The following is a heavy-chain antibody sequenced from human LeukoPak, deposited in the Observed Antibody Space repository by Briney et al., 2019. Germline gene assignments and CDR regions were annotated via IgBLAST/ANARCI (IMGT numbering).Heavy chain of an antibody. J-gene: IGHJ4*02. CDR1: GFTFNNYV. CDR2: IGYATYTT. CDR3: AKDRGGGYLDIDY. Sequence: GGSLRPSCAASGFTFNNYVMGWVRQAPGKGLEWVSAIGYATYTTYYADSVRGRFTISRDNSGSMLYLQMNSLRVEDTAVYYCAKDRGGGYLDIDYWGQGTLVSVSS. D-gene: IGHD5-24*01. V-gene: IGHV3-23*01.